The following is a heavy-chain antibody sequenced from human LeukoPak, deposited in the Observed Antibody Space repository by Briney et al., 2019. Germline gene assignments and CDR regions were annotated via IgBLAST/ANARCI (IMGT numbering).Heavy chain of an antibody. CDR1: GGSISSHY. CDR2: IYYSGST. Sequence: PSETLSLTCTVSGGSISSHYWSWIRQPPGKGLEWIGYIYYSGSTNYNPSLKSRVTISVDTSKNQFSLKLSSVTAADTAVYYCARWGGGSWGAFDIWGQGTMVTVSS. V-gene: IGHV4-59*11. CDR3: ARWGGGSWGAFDI. J-gene: IGHJ3*02. D-gene: IGHD3-16*01.